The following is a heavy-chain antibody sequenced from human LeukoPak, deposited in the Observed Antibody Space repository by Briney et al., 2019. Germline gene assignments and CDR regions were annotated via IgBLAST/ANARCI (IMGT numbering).Heavy chain of an antibody. J-gene: IGHJ4*02. D-gene: IGHD3-10*01. V-gene: IGHV4-34*01. CDR1: GGSFSGYY. CDR3: ARGRYGSGSYRPAHFDY. CDR2: INHSGST. Sequence: SETLSLTCAVYGGSFSGYYWSWIRQPPGKGLEWIGEINHSGSTNYNPSLKSRVTISVDTSKNQFSLKLSSVTAADRAVYYCARGRYGSGSYRPAHFDYWGQGTLATVSS.